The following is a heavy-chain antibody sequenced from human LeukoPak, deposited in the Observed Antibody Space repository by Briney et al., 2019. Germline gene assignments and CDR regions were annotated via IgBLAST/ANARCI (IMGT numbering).Heavy chain of an antibody. Sequence: PSETLSLTCAVYGGSFSGYYWSWIRQPPGKGLEWIGEINHSGSTNYNPSLKSRVTISVDTSKNQFSLKLSSVTAADTAVYYSARLGTYYDFWSGYLDYWGQGTLVTASS. D-gene: IGHD3-3*01. CDR3: ARLGTYYDFWSGYLDY. V-gene: IGHV4-34*01. CDR2: INHSGST. J-gene: IGHJ4*02. CDR1: GGSFSGYY.